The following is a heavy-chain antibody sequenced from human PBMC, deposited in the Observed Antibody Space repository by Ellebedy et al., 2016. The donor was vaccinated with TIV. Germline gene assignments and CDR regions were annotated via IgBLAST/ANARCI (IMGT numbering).Heavy chain of an antibody. CDR2: ISGYNGNT. J-gene: IGHJ3*02. Sequence: ASVKVSCKASGYTFTSYGISWVRQAPGQGLEWMGWISGYNGNTNFAQKLQGRVTLTTDTSTSTAYMELGSLTSDDTAVYYCAREVAWNRDAFDIWGQGTMVTVSS. CDR1: GYTFTSYG. D-gene: IGHD1-1*01. V-gene: IGHV1-18*01. CDR3: AREVAWNRDAFDI.